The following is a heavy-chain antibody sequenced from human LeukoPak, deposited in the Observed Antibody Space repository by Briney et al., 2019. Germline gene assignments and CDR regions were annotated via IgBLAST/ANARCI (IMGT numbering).Heavy chain of an antibody. Sequence: SETLSLTCTLSGGSFSSYYWSWIRQPPGKGLEWIGYIYYSGSTNYNPSLKSRVTISVDTSKNQFSLKLSSVTAADTAVYYCARRYFDWLQPSYYYYYMDVWGKGTTVTISS. CDR2: IYYSGST. V-gene: IGHV4-59*12. J-gene: IGHJ6*03. CDR1: GGSFSSYY. D-gene: IGHD3-9*01. CDR3: ARRYFDWLQPSYYYYYMDV.